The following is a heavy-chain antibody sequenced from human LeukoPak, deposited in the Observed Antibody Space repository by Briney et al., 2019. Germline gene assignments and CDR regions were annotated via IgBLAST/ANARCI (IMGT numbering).Heavy chain of an antibody. CDR1: GFTFSSYW. CDR2: IKQDGSGK. CDR3: ARDRGFEYSDTGSFDY. J-gene: IGHJ4*02. V-gene: IGHV3-7*01. D-gene: IGHD3-10*01. Sequence: GGSLRLSCAASGFTFSSYWMSWVRQAPGKGLEWVANIKQDGSGKYYVDSLKGRFTISRDNAENSLYLQMNSLRAEDTAVYYCARDRGFEYSDTGSFDYWGQGTLVTVSS.